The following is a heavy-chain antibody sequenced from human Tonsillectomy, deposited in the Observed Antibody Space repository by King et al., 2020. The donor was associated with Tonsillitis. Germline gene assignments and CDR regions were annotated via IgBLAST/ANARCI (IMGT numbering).Heavy chain of an antibody. Sequence: VQLQESGPELVKPSETLSLSCTVSGGSISSYLWSWIRQPPGKGLEWIGYIYNSGSTNYNPSLKSRVTISVDTSKNQFSLRLSSVTAADTAVYYCARDSYYDSSAFDYWGQGTLVTVSS. J-gene: IGHJ4*02. V-gene: IGHV4-59*01. CDR2: IYNSGST. D-gene: IGHD3-22*01. CDR3: ARDSYYDSSAFDY. CDR1: GGSISSYL.